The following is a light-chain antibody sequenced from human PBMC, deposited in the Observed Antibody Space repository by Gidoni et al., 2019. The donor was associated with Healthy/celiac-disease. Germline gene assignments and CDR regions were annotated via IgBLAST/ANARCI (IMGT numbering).Light chain of an antibody. Sequence: IVMTQSPATLSVSPGERATLSCRASQSVSSNLAWYQQKPGQAPRLLIYGASTRATGIPARFSGSGSGTEFTLTISSLQSEDFAVDYCQQYNNWPPLFTFGPGTKVDIK. CDR1: QSVSSN. CDR2: GAS. V-gene: IGKV3-15*01. J-gene: IGKJ3*01. CDR3: QQYNNWPPLFT.